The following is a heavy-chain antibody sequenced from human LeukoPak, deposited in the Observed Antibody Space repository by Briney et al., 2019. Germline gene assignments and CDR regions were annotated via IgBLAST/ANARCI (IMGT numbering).Heavy chain of an antibody. CDR2: ISWNSGSI. V-gene: IGHV3-9*01. Sequence: GGSLRLSCAASGFTFSSYWMSWVRQAPGKGLEWVSGISWNSGSIGYADSVKGRFTISRDNAKNSLYLQMNSLRAEDTALYYCATVGVSVPGRRAAFEFWGQGTLAIVSS. CDR3: ATVGVSVPGRRAAFEF. J-gene: IGHJ4*02. D-gene: IGHD3-10*02. CDR1: GFTFSSYW.